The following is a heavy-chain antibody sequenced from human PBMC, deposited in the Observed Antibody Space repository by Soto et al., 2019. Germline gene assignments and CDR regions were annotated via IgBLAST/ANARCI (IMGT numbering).Heavy chain of an antibody. CDR3: ARDALSHLVATSSSTWFDP. CDR2: INAGNSNT. CDR1: GYTFASYS. J-gene: IGHJ5*02. V-gene: IGHV1-3*01. Sequence: ASVKVSCKASGYTFASYSIHWVRQAPGQRLEWMGWINAGNSNTKYPQKFQGRVTITRDTSASTVYMELSSLRSEDTAVYFCARDALSHLVATSSSTWFDPWGQGTLVTVSS. D-gene: IGHD5-12*01.